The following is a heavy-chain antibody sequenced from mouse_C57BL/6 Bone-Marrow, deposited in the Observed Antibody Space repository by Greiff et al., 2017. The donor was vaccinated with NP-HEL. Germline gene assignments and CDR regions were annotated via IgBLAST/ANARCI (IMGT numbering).Heavy chain of an antibody. Sequence: QVQLKQSGAELVKPGASVKLSCKASGYTFTSYWMHWVKQRPGQGLVWIGMIHPNSGSTNYNEKFKSKATLTVDKSSSTAYMQLSSLTSEDSAVYYCARGFDPFFDYWGQGTTLTVSS. CDR1: GYTFTSYW. CDR2: IHPNSGST. J-gene: IGHJ2*01. CDR3: ARGFDPFFDY. V-gene: IGHV1-64*01.